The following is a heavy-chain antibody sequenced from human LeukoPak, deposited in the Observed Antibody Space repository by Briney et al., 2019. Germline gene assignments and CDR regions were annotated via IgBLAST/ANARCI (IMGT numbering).Heavy chain of an antibody. CDR1: AFTFSTYG. Sequence: GRSLRLSCAASAFTFSTYGMHWVRQAPGKGLEWVAVISNDGSDKYYADSVKGRFTISRDNSKNTLYLQMNSLRAEDTAVYYCAKSLVPQDYFDYWGQGTLVTVSS. D-gene: IGHD2-2*01. CDR2: ISNDGSDK. CDR3: AKSLVPQDYFDY. J-gene: IGHJ4*02. V-gene: IGHV3-30*18.